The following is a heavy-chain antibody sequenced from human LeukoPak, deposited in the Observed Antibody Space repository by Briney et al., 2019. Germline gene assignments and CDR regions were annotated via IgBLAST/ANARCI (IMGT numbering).Heavy chain of an antibody. D-gene: IGHD6-19*01. Sequence: PSETLSLTCTVSGVSISSYYWSWVRQPPGKGLEWLGYIYYSGSTNYNPSLKSRVTISVDTSKNQFSLKLSSVTAADTAVYYCARDSAYSSGWYDLAFDIWGQGTMVTVAS. J-gene: IGHJ3*02. CDR3: ARDSAYSSGWYDLAFDI. CDR1: GVSISSYY. CDR2: IYYSGST. V-gene: IGHV4-59*01.